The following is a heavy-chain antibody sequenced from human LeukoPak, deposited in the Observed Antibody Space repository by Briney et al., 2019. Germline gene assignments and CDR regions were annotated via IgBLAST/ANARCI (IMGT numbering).Heavy chain of an antibody. Sequence: GGSLRLSCAASGFPFSSFSMNWVRQAPGKGLEWVSSISGSTTYIYYADSVKGRFTISRDNAKDSLYLQMNSLRAEDTAVYYCARGEPDLGGLPTVLDNWGQGTLVTVSS. CDR3: ARGEPDLGGLPTVLDN. J-gene: IGHJ4*02. D-gene: IGHD4-23*01. CDR2: ISGSTTYI. CDR1: GFPFSSFS. V-gene: IGHV3-21*01.